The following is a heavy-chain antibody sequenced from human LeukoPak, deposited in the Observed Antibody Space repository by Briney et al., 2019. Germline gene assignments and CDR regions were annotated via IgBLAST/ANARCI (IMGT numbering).Heavy chain of an antibody. J-gene: IGHJ6*02. Sequence: TGGSLRLSCAASRFTFSTYGMHWVRQAPGKGLEWVAPISYDGINKYYADSVKGRFTVSRDNSKSTLYLQVNSLRAEDTAVYYCARDSDGMSVWGLGTTVTVSS. CDR1: RFTFSTYG. CDR3: ARDSDGMSV. V-gene: IGHV3-30*03. CDR2: ISYDGINK.